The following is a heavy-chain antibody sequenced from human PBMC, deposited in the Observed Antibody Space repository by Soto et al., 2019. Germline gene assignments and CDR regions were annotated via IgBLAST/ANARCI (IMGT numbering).Heavy chain of an antibody. V-gene: IGHV4-30-2*01. CDR3: ARAWGYYFDY. Sequence: SETLSLTCSVSGASVSSGGYFWTWIRQLPGKGLEWIGYIYHSGSTYYNPSLKSRVTISVDRSKNQFSLKLSSVTAADTAVYYCARAWGYYFDYWGQGTLVTVSS. CDR1: GASVSSGGYF. CDR2: IYHSGST. D-gene: IGHD3-16*01. J-gene: IGHJ4*02.